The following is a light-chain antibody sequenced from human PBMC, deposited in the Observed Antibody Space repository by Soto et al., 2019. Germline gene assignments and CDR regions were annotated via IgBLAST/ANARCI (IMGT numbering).Light chain of an antibody. V-gene: IGKV1-39*01. Sequence: DIQMTQSPSSLSASVVDRVTITCRASQSISSYLNWYRQKPGKAPKLVIYAASSLQSGVPSRFSGSGSGTDFTLTISSLQPEDFATYYCQQSYSTPWTFGQGTKVDIK. CDR2: AAS. CDR1: QSISSY. CDR3: QQSYSTPWT. J-gene: IGKJ1*01.